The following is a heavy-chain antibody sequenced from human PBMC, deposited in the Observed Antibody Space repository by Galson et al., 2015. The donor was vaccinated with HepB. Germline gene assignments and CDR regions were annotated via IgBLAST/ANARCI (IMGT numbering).Heavy chain of an antibody. V-gene: IGHV3-23*01. CDR1: GFSFSRYA. Sequence: SLRLSCATSGFSFSRYAMSWVRQAPGKGLEWVSALTGSGGSTYYADSVKGRFTITRDNSKNTLHLQVNRLRAEDTAVYYCAKAVALYFYYGLDVWGQGTTVTVSS. CDR3: AKAVALYFYYGLDV. J-gene: IGHJ6*02. CDR2: LTGSGGST.